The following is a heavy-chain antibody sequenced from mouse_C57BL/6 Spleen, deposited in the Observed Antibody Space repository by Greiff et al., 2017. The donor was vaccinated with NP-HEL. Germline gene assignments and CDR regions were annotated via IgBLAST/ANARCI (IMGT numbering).Heavy chain of an antibody. J-gene: IGHJ3*01. Sequence: QVQLKQPGAELVMPGASVKLSCKASGYTFTSYWMHWVKQRPGQGLEWIGEIDPSDSYTNYNQKFKGKSTLTVDKSSSTAYMQLSSLTSEDSAVYYCATLGRGFAYWGQGTLVTVSA. CDR2: IDPSDSYT. V-gene: IGHV1-69*01. D-gene: IGHD4-1*01. CDR1: GYTFTSYW. CDR3: ATLGRGFAY.